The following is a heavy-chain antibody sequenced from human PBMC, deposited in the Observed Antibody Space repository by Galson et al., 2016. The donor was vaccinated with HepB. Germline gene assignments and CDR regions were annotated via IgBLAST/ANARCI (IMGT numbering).Heavy chain of an antibody. CDR2: TYYRSKWYN. D-gene: IGHD4-17*01. J-gene: IGHJ4*02. CDR1: GDSVSSNSAA. Sequence: CAISGDSVSSNSAAWNWIRQSPSRGLEWLGRTYYRSKWYNDYAVSVKSRITINPDTSKNQFSLQLNSVTPEDTAVYYCARAWRGYGDYDFYFDYWGQGTLVTVSS. V-gene: IGHV6-1*01. CDR3: ARAWRGYGDYDFYFDY.